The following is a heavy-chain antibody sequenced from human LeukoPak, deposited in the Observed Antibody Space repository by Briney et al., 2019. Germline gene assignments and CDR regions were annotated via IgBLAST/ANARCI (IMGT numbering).Heavy chain of an antibody. CDR3: AKDRTIAVAGYFDY. CDR1: GFTFSSYG. J-gene: IGHJ4*02. CDR2: ISYDGSNK. V-gene: IGHV3-30*18. Sequence: GGSLRLSCAASGFTFSSYGMHWVRQAPGKGLEWVAVISYDGSNKYYADSVKGRFTISRDNSKNTLYLQMNSLRAEDTAVYYCAKDRTIAVAGYFDYWGQGTLATVSS. D-gene: IGHD6-19*01.